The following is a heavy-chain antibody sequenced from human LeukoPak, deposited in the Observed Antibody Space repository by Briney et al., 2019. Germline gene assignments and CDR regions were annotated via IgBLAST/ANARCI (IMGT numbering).Heavy chain of an antibody. CDR1: GFTFGSYA. V-gene: IGHV3-23*01. CDR2: ISASGGST. Sequence: GGSLRLSCAASGFTFGSYAMSWVRQAPGKGLEWVSAISASGGSTYYADSVKGRFTISRDNSKNTLYLQMNSLRAEDTAVYYCAKVSTSGDDFWSGYYIPPYFDYWGQGTLVTVSS. CDR3: AKVSTSGDDFWSGYYIPPYFDY. J-gene: IGHJ4*02. D-gene: IGHD3-3*01.